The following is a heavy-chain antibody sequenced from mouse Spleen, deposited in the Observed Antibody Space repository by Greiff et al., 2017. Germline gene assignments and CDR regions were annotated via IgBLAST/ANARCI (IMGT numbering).Heavy chain of an antibody. CDR2: INPNYGTT. V-gene: IGHV1-39*01. CDR1: GYSFTDYN. CDR3: ARGAYYGNYGYFDV. D-gene: IGHD2-10*01. Sequence: VQLKESGPELVKPGASVKISCKASGYSFTDYNMNWVKQSHGKSLEWIGVINPNYGTTSYNQKFKGKATLTVDQSSSTAYMQLNSLTSEDSAVYYCARGAYYGNYGYFDVWGAGTTGTVSS. J-gene: IGHJ1*01.